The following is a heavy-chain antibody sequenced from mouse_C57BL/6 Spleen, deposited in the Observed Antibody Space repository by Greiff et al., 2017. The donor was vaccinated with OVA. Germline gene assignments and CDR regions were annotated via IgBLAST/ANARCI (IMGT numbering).Heavy chain of an antibody. J-gene: IGHJ2*01. V-gene: IGHV1-42*01. Sequence: EVQLQQSGPELVKPGASVKISCKASGYSFTGYYMNWVKQSPEKSLEWIGEINPSTGGTTYNQKFKAKATLTVDKSSSTAYMQLKSLTSEDSAVYYCARGDFHYFDYWGQGTTLTVSS. CDR2: INPSTGGT. CDR1: GYSFTGYY. CDR3: ARGDFHYFDY.